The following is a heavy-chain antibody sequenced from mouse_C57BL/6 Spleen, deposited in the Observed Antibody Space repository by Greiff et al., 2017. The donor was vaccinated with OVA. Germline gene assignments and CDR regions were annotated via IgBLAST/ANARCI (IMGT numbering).Heavy chain of an antibody. CDR2: IDPSDSYT. CDR3: ARYYGSSYDYAMDY. Sequence: VQLQQPGAELVMPGASVKLSCKASGYTFTSYWMHWVKQRPGQGLEWIGEIDPSDSYTNYNQKFKGKSTLTVDKSSSTAYMQLSSLTSEDSAVDYCARYYGSSYDYAMDYWGQGTSVTVSS. V-gene: IGHV1-69*01. D-gene: IGHD1-1*01. J-gene: IGHJ4*01. CDR1: GYTFTSYW.